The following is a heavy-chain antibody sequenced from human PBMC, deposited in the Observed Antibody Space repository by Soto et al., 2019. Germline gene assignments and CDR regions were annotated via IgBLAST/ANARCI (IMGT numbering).Heavy chain of an antibody. Sequence: ASVKVCFKASGDTFTGYYMHGVRHSPGQGLEWMGWINPNSGGTNYAQKFQGWVTMTRDTSITTAYMELSSLRSDDTAIYYCARMATFGSLNCFDPWGQGTLVPVSS. V-gene: IGHV1-2*04. D-gene: IGHD3-16*01. J-gene: IGHJ5*02. CDR1: GDTFTGYY. CDR2: INPNSGGT. CDR3: ARMATFGSLNCFDP.